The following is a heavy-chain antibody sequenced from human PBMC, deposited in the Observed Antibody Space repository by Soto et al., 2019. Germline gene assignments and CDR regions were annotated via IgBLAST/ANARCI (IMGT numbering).Heavy chain of an antibody. D-gene: IGHD3-22*01. CDR3: TRQIYDSDTGPNFQYYFDS. CDR1: GYSFAGYW. J-gene: IGHJ4*02. Sequence: GESLKISCKGSGYSFAGYWITWVRQKPGKGLEWMGRIDPSDSQTYYSPSFRGHVTISVTKSITTVFLQWSSLRASDTAMYYCTRQIYDSDTGPNFQYYFDSWGQGTPVTVSS. V-gene: IGHV5-10-1*01. CDR2: IDPSDSQT.